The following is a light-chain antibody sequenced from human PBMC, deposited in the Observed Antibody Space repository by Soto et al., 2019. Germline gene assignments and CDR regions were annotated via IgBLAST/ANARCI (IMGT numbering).Light chain of an antibody. V-gene: IGKV1-5*03. CDR1: QSISSW. Sequence: DIQMTQSPSTLSASVGDRVTITCRASQSISSWLAWYQQKPGKAPKLLIYKASSLESGVPSRFSGSGSGTEFTLTISSLQPDDFATYYCQQYNSYPSTCAQGTKLEIK. CDR2: KAS. CDR3: QQYNSYPST. J-gene: IGKJ2*01.